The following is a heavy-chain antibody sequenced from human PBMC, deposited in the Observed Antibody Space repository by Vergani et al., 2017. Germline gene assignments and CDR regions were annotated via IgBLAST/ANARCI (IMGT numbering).Heavy chain of an antibody. J-gene: IGHJ4*02. CDR2: INAGNGNT. CDR1: GYTFTSYA. D-gene: IGHD6-13*01. V-gene: IGHV1-3*01. Sequence: QVQLEQSGAEVKKPGASVKVSCKASGYTFTSYAMHWVRQAPGQRLEWMGWINAGNGNTKYSQKFQGRVTITRDTSASTAYMELSSLRSEDTAVYYCARASSDRRWYSKTTDYWGQGTLVTVSS. CDR3: ARASSDRRWYSKTTDY.